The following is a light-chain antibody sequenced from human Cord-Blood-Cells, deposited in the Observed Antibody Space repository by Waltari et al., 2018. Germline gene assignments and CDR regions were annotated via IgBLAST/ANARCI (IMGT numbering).Light chain of an antibody. CDR3: QQYGSSPT. Sequence: DIVLTQSPCTLSLSPGDRATLSCRASQSVSSSYLAWYQQKPGQAPRLLIYGASSRATGIPDRFSGSGSGTDFTLTISRLEPEDFAVYYCQQYGSSPTFGGGTKVEIK. CDR2: GAS. V-gene: IGKV3-20*01. CDR1: QSVSSSY. J-gene: IGKJ4*01.